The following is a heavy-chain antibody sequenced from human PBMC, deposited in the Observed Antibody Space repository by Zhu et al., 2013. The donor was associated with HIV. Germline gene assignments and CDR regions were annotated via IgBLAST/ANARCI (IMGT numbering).Heavy chain of an antibody. V-gene: IGHV1-69*12. Sequence: QVQLVQSGAEVKKPGSSVTVSCKASGGTFTNYAISWVRQAPRQGLQWMGWIIPFFGITNYAQKFQGRVTITADESTSTAYMQLRSLRSDDTAIYYCARVVVRNDERAYYYMDFWGKRDHGHRLF. D-gene: IGHD1-1*01. CDR1: GGTFTNYA. CDR2: IIPFFGIT. J-gene: IGHJ6*03. CDR3: ARVVVRNDERAYYYMDF.